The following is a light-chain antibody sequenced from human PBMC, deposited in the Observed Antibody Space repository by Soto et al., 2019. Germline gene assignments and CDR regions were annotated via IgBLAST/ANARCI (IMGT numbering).Light chain of an antibody. CDR2: DAN. Sequence: QSALTQPRSVSGSPGQSVTISCTGSSSDFGRSTFVSWYQQHPGKAPKLLIYDANKRPSGVPDRFFGSKSGNTASLTISGLQAEDEADYHCCFCAKTYNWLFGGGTKLTVL. CDR3: CFCAKTYNWL. J-gene: IGLJ3*02. CDR1: SSDFGRSTF. V-gene: IGLV2-11*01.